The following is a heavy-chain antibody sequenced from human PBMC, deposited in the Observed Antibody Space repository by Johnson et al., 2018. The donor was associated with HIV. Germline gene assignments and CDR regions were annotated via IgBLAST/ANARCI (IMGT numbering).Heavy chain of an antibody. D-gene: IGHD6-6*01. V-gene: IGHV3-7*05. J-gene: IGHJ3*02. CDR3: TTLAESSSYMYAFDI. Sequence: EVQLVESGGGLVQPGESLRLSCAASGFTFSNYYMSWVRQAPGKGLEWVANMNQGASEKNYVDSVKGRFTISRDDSKNTLYLQMNSLKTEDTAVYYCTTLAESSSYMYAFDIWGQGTMVTVSS. CDR1: GFTFSNYY. CDR2: MNQGASEK.